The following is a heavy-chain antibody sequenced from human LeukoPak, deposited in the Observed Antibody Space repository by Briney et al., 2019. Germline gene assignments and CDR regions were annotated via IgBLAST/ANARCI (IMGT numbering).Heavy chain of an antibody. CDR2: IYYSGST. Sequence: SQTLSLTCTVSGGSISSGGYYWSWIRQHPGKGLEWMGYIYYSGSTYYNPSLKSRVTISVDTSKNQFSQKLSSVTAADTAVYYCARVDKQLAVDYWGQGTRVTVSS. J-gene: IGHJ4*02. CDR3: ARVDKQLAVDY. V-gene: IGHV4-31*03. CDR1: GGSISSGGYY. D-gene: IGHD6-6*01.